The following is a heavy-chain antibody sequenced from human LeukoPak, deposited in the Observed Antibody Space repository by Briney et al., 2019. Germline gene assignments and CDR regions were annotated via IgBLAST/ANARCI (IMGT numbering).Heavy chain of an antibody. CDR3: ARGAPRYDFWSGYYTEVDY. Sequence: SVKVSCKASGGTFSSYAISWVRQAPGQGLEWMGGIIPIFGTANYAQKFQGRVTITADESTSTAYMELSSLRSEDTAVYYCARGAPRYDFWSGYYTEVDYWGQGTLVTVSS. J-gene: IGHJ4*02. D-gene: IGHD3-3*01. V-gene: IGHV1-69*13. CDR1: GGTFSSYA. CDR2: IIPIFGTA.